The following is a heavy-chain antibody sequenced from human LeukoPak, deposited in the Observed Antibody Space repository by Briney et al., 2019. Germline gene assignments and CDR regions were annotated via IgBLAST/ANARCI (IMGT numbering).Heavy chain of an antibody. V-gene: IGHV3-74*01. CDR1: GFTFSTYW. CDR3: ARGCWYGYYFDS. D-gene: IGHD6-13*01. Sequence: GSLRLSCAASGFTFSTYWMHWVRQAPGKGLVWVSRINTDGSDTSYADSVKGRFTISRDNAKNTLYLQMNSLTAEDTAVYYCARGCWYGYYFDSWGRGTLATVSS. CDR2: INTDGSDT. J-gene: IGHJ4*02.